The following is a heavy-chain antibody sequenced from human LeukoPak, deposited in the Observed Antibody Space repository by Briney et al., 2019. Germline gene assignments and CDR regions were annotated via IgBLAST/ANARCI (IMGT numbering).Heavy chain of an antibody. D-gene: IGHD4-17*01. CDR3: ARVTVTTEFDY. Sequence: GASVKVSCKTSGYTFAGYFVHWVRQAPGQGLEWMGWINPNSGGTYYAQKFEGRVTLTRDTSISTAYMELSRLRSDDTAVYYCARVTVTTEFDYWGQGALLTVSS. CDR2: INPNSGGT. V-gene: IGHV1-2*02. CDR1: GYTFAGYF. J-gene: IGHJ4*02.